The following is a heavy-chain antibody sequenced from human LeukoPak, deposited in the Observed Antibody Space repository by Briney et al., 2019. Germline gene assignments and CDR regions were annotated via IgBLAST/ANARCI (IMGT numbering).Heavy chain of an antibody. CDR3: AKDIRIVGATLVDY. D-gene: IGHD1-26*01. CDR1: GFTFSSYA. V-gene: IGHV3-64*01. Sequence: GGSLRLSCAASGFTFSSYAMHWVRQAPGKGLEYVSAISSNGGSTYYANSVKGRFTISRDNSKNTLYLQMGSLRAEDTAVYYCAKDIRIVGATLVDYWGQGTLVTVSS. J-gene: IGHJ4*02. CDR2: ISSNGGST.